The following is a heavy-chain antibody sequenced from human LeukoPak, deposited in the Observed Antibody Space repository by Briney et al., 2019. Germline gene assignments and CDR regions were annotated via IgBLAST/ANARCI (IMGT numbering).Heavy chain of an antibody. CDR1: GFTFSSYG. CDR3: AKSQGSLVIDAFDI. V-gene: IGHV3-30*18. Sequence: GGSLRLSCAASGFTFSSYGMHWVRQAPGKGLEWEAVISYDGSNKYYADSVKGRFTISRDNSKNTLYLQMNSLRAEDTAVYYCAKSQGSLVIDAFDIWGQGTMVTVSS. J-gene: IGHJ3*02. CDR2: ISYDGSNK. D-gene: IGHD3-9*01.